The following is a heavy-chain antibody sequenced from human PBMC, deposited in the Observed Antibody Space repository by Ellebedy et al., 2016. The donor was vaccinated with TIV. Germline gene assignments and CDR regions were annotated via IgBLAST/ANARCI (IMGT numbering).Heavy chain of an antibody. D-gene: IGHD3-10*01. CDR2: IFYSGST. CDR3: ARDHYGSLDV. V-gene: IGHV4-59*01. J-gene: IGHJ6*02. Sequence: SETLSLXCTVSGGSISGNYWSWIRQPPGKGLEWIGYIFYSGSTNYNPSLKSRLTMSVDTSKNQFSLKLTSVTAADTAVYYCARDHYGSLDVWGQGITVTVSS. CDR1: GGSISGNY.